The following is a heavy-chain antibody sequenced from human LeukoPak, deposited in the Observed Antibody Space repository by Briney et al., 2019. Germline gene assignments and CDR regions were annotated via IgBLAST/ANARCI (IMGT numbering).Heavy chain of an antibody. J-gene: IGHJ4*02. D-gene: IGHD6-13*01. CDR3: SRGRPTPGTDY. Sequence: GGSLRLSCVASGFTFSSFWMNWLRQAPGKGLEWVANIKEDGSEKTHVESVKGRFTISRANAKNVLYLQMNSLRAEDKGMYYYSRGRPTPGTDYWGQGILVTVSS. CDR1: GFTFSSFW. CDR2: IKEDGSEK. V-gene: IGHV3-7*04.